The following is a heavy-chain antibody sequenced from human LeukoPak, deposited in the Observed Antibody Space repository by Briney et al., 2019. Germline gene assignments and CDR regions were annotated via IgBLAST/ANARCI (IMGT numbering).Heavy chain of an antibody. CDR1: GYTFTSYD. J-gene: IGHJ3*02. CDR3: ALPFYYYDSSGSDAFDI. V-gene: IGHV1-18*01. Sequence: GASVKVSCKASGYTFTSYDINWVRQAPGQGLEWMGWISAYNGNTNYAQKLQGRVTMTTDTSTSTAYMELRSLRSDDTAVYYCALPFYYYDSSGSDAFDIWGQGTMVTVSS. D-gene: IGHD3-22*01. CDR2: ISAYNGNT.